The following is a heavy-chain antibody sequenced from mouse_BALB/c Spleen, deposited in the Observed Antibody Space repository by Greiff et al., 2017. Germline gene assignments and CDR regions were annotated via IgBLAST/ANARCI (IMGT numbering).Heavy chain of an antibody. J-gene: IGHJ4*01. CDR2: IDPANGNT. Sequence: EVQLQESGAELVKPGASVKLSCTASGFNIKDTYMHWVKQRPEQGLEWIGRIDPANGNTKYDPKFQGKATITADTSSNTAYLQLSSLTSEDTAVYYCAKGNYVAMDYWGQGTSVTVSS. CDR3: AKGNYVAMDY. V-gene: IGHV14-3*02. D-gene: IGHD2-1*01. CDR1: GFNIKDTY.